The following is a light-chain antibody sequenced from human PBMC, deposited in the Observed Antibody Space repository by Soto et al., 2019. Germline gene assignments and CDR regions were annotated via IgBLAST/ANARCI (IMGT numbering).Light chain of an antibody. Sequence: EIVLTQSPATLSLSPGERATLSCRAIQSVSSYLAWYQQKPGQAPRLLIYDASNRATGIPARFSGSGSGTDFTLTISCLEPEDFAVYYCQQRSNWPPTWTFGQGTKVDIK. J-gene: IGKJ1*01. CDR1: QSVSSY. CDR3: QQRSNWPPTWT. CDR2: DAS. V-gene: IGKV3-11*01.